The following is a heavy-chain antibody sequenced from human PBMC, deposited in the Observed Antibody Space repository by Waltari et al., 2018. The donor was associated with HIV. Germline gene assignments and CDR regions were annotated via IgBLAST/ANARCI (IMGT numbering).Heavy chain of an antibody. CDR3: GGLAVTWWIEY. D-gene: IGHD6-19*01. J-gene: IGHJ4*02. Sequence: QVQLQESGPGLVKPSETLSLTCTVSGVSINNYYWTWIRQSPEKGLEWIGYVPHTGHTNYNPSLKSRITISLDTSKCQFALKVTSVTAADTGVYYCGGLAVTWWIEYWGRGTLVTVSS. V-gene: IGHV4-59*01. CDR2: VPHTGHT. CDR1: GVSINNYY.